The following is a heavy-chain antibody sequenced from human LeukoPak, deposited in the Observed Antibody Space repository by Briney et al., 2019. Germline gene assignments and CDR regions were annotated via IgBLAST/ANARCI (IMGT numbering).Heavy chain of an antibody. CDR3: ARGSESYSMGDY. V-gene: IGHV1-46*04. CDR1: GGTFSSYA. J-gene: IGHJ4*02. Sequence: ASVKVSCKASGGTFSSYAISWVRQAPGQGLEWMGIINPNGGSTTYAQKLRGRVTMTRDMSTTTFYMELSSLRSEDTAVYYCARGSESYSMGDYWGQGTLVTVST. CDR2: INPNGGST. D-gene: IGHD2-15*01.